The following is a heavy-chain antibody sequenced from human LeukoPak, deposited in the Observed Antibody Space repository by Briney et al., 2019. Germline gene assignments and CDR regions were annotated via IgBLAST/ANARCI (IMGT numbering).Heavy chain of an antibody. D-gene: IGHD1-26*01. Sequence: GGSLRLSCAASGFTVSSNYMSWVRQAPGKGLEWVSVIYSGGSTYYADSVKGRFTISRDNSKNTLYLQMNSLRAEDTAVYYCARDRAGGSGDAFDIWGQGTMVTVSS. CDR2: IYSGGST. V-gene: IGHV3-66*02. CDR1: GFTVSSNY. CDR3: ARDRAGGSGDAFDI. J-gene: IGHJ3*02.